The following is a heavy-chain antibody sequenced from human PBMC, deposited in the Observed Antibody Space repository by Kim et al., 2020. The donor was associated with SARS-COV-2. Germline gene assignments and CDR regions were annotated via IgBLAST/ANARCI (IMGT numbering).Heavy chain of an antibody. Sequence: SETLSLTCAVYGGSFSGYYWSWIRQPPGKGLEWIGEINHSGSTNYNPSLKSRVTISVDTSKNQFSLKLSSVTAADTAVYYCARVPGYYYGSGSYPPFDY. J-gene: IGHJ4*01. V-gene: IGHV4-34*01. CDR3: ARVPGYYYGSGSYPPFDY. CDR1: GGSFSGYY. CDR2: INHSGST. D-gene: IGHD3-10*01.